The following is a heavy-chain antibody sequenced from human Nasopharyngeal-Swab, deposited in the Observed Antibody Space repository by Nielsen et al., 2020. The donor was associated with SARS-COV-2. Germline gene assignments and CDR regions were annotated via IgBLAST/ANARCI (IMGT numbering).Heavy chain of an antibody. V-gene: IGHV4-59*13. D-gene: IGHD3-16*02. CDR2: IYYSGST. CDR1: GGSISSYY. J-gene: IGHJ4*02. Sequence: SETLSLTCTVSGGSISSYYWSWIRQSPGKGLEWIGCIYYSGSTKYNPSLKSRVTISVDTSKNQFSLKLSSATTADTAVYYCAREGPRDYNCVWGTYRPYYFDYWGQGTLVTVSS. CDR3: AREGPRDYNCVWGTYRPYYFDY.